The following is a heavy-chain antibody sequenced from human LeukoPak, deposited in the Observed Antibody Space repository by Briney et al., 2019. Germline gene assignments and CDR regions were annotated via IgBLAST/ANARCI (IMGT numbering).Heavy chain of an antibody. Sequence: SESLSLTCTVSGGSISSHYWSWVRQPPGKGLEWIGYIFYTGSTDYNPFLKSRVTMSVDTSKNQFSLNLSSVTAADTAIFYCARGGLRHFDFWGQGALVTVSS. D-gene: IGHD4-17*01. CDR1: GGSISSHY. CDR2: IFYTGST. CDR3: ARGGLRHFDF. V-gene: IGHV4-59*11. J-gene: IGHJ4*02.